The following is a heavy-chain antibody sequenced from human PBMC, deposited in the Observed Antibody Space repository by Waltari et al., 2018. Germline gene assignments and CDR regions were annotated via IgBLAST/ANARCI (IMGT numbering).Heavy chain of an antibody. CDR2: IIPILGIA. J-gene: IGHJ4*02. D-gene: IGHD2-2*01. Sequence: QVQLVQSGAEVKKPGSSVKVSCKASGGTFSSYAISWVRQAPGHGLEWMGRIIPILGIANYAQKFQGRVTITADKSTSTAYMELSSLRSEDTAVYYCARDYPVPAAGFSSLRDGGYFDYWGQGTLVTVSS. CDR3: ARDYPVPAAGFSSLRDGGYFDY. CDR1: GGTFSSYA. V-gene: IGHV1-69*04.